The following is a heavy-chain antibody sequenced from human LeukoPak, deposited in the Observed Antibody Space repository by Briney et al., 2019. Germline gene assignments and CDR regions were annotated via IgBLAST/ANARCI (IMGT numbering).Heavy chain of an antibody. D-gene: IGHD3-22*01. CDR3: ARGIDYYDSSGSDTGGDAFDI. CDR2: ISAYNGNT. CDR1: GYTFTNYD. J-gene: IGHJ3*02. Sequence: ASVKVSCKASGYTFTNYDVNWVRQAPGQGLEWMGWISAYNGNTKYAQKLQGRVTMTTDTSTSTVYMELSSLRSEDTAVYYCARGIDYYDSSGSDTGGDAFDIWGQGTMVTVSS. V-gene: IGHV1-18*01.